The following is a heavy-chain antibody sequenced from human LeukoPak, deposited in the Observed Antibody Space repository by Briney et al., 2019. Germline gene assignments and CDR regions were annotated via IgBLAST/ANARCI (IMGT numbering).Heavy chain of an antibody. CDR3: ARVGSTVAAGILDY. D-gene: IGHD1-26*01. J-gene: IGHJ4*02. CDR2: ISSSGTIT. V-gene: IGHV3-11*01. Sequence: GGSLRLSCVASGFTFSDYYMTWVRQTPEKGLEWVSHISSSGTITYFADPVKGRLTLSRDNAKNSLFLQMNSLRVEDTGVYFCARVGSTVAAGILDYWGQGILVTVSS. CDR1: GFTFSDYY.